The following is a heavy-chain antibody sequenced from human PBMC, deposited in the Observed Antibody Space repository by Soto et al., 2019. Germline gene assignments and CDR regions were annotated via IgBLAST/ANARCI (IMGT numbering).Heavy chain of an antibody. V-gene: IGHV3-11*01. CDR3: ARDRYGESRYSYGYKG. J-gene: IGHJ1*01. Sequence: LRLSCAASGFTFSDYYMSWIRQAPGKGLEWVSYISSSGSTIYYADSVKGRFTISRDNAKNPLYLQMNSLRAEDTAVYYCARDRYGESRYSYGYKGWGQGTLVTVSS. CDR1: GFTFSDYY. D-gene: IGHD5-18*01. CDR2: ISSSGSTI.